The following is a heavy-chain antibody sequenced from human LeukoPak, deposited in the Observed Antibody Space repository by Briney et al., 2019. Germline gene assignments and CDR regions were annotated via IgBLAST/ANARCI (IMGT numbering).Heavy chain of an antibody. CDR1: GFSVSTNY. CDR2: IYSDGNK. D-gene: IGHD6-19*01. Sequence: PGGSLRLSCAASGFSVSTNYMSWVRQAPGKGLEWVSVIYSDGNKYYADSVKGRFSISRDNSKNTLYLQMNSLRAEDTAVYYCARRSGIAVAGAFDYWGQGTLVTVSS. J-gene: IGHJ4*02. CDR3: ARRSGIAVAGAFDY. V-gene: IGHV3-66*04.